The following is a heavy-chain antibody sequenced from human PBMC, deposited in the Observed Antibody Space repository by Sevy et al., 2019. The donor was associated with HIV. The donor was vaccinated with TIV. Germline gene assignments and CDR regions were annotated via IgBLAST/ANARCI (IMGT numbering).Heavy chain of an antibody. CDR3: VRADPDQHFDS. J-gene: IGHJ4*02. CDR1: GDTFTNNY. Sequence: ASVKVSCKASGDTFTNNYIHWVRQAPGQGLEWMGMVDPSAGNTTYAQKFQGRVTMTRDTSTSILYMELSSLRSVDTAVYYCVRADPDQHFDSWGQGTLVTVSS. CDR2: VDPSAGNT. V-gene: IGHV1-46*01.